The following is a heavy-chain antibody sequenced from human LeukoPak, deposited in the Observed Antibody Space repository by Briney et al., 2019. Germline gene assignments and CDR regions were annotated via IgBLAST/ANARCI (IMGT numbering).Heavy chain of an antibody. D-gene: IGHD4-17*01. CDR2: IYYSGST. J-gene: IGHJ4*02. V-gene: IGHV4-39*01. CDR1: GGSISSSSYY. CDR3: ARGTTVTGSGY. Sequence: SETLSLTXTVSGGSISSSSYYWGWIRQPPGNGLEWIGSIYYSGSTYYNPSLKSRVTISVDTSKNQFSLKLSSVTAADTAVYYCARGTTVTGSGYWGQGTLVTVSS.